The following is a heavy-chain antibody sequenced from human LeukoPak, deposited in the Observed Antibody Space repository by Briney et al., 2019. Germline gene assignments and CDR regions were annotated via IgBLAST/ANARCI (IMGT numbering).Heavy chain of an antibody. CDR1: GFTFSRFG. CDR2: ISSGSNYI. J-gene: IGHJ4*02. CDR3: ARGRTDRAFDY. Sequence: GGSLRLSCVASGFTFSRFGMNWVRQAPGKGLEWVSSISSGSNYIYYADSLKGRFTISRDNSKNTLYLQMNSLRAEDTAVYYCARGRTDRAFDYWGQGTLVTVS. V-gene: IGHV3-21*01. D-gene: IGHD1-14*01.